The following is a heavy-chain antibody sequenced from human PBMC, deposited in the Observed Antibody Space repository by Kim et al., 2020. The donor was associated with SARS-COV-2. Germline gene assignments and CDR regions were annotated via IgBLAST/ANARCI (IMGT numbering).Heavy chain of an antibody. CDR3: ARARGRYCSGGSCYSGYYYYGMDV. CDR1: GGTFSSYA. J-gene: IGHJ6*02. V-gene: IGHV1-69*04. Sequence: SVKVSCKASGGTFSSYAISWVRQAPGQGLEWMGRIIPILGIANYAQKFQGRVTITADKSTSTAYMELSSLRSEDTAVYYCARARGRYCSGGSCYSGYYYYGMDVWGQGTTVTVSS. D-gene: IGHD2-15*01. CDR2: IIPILGIA.